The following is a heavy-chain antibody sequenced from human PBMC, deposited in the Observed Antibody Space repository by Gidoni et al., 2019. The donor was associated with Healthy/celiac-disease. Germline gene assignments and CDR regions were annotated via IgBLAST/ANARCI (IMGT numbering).Heavy chain of an antibody. Sequence: QVQLQESGPGLVKPSETLSLTCTVSGGSISSYYWSWIRQPPGKGLEWIGYIYYSGSTNYNPSLKSRVTISVDTSKNQFSLKLSSVTAADTAVYYCARALSGGFDPWGQGTLVTVSS. J-gene: IGHJ5*02. CDR2: IYYSGST. CDR1: GGSISSYY. CDR3: ARALSGGFDP. V-gene: IGHV4-59*01.